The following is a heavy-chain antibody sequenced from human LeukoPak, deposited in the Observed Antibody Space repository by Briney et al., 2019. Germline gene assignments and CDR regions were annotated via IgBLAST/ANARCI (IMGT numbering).Heavy chain of an antibody. CDR2: INHSGST. CDR3: ARALRGIAARLYPY. CDR1: GGSFSGYY. D-gene: IGHD6-6*01. V-gene: IGHV4-34*01. J-gene: IGHJ4*02. Sequence: SETVSLTCAVYGGSFSGYYWSWIRQSPGKGLEWIGEINHSGSTNYNPSLKSRVTISVDTSKNQFSLKLSSVTAADTAVYYCARALRGIAARLYPYWGQGTLVTVPS.